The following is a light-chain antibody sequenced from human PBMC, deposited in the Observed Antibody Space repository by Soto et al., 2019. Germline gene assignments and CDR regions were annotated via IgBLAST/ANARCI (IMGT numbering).Light chain of an antibody. CDR1: QSVSSS. V-gene: IGKV3-11*01. Sequence: EIVLPQSPDTLSLSPGERATLSCRASQSVSSSLAWYQQKPGQAPRLLSYDASNRATGIPARFRGSGSGTDFTLTISSLEPEDFAVYYCQQRSNWPPEVTFGPGTKVDIK. J-gene: IGKJ3*01. CDR3: QQRSNWPPEVT. CDR2: DAS.